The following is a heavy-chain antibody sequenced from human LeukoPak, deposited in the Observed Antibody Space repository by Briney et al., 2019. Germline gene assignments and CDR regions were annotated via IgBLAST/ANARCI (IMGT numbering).Heavy chain of an antibody. Sequence: SETLSLTCTVSGGSISSSSYYWGWIRQPPGKGLEWIGSIYYSGSTYYNPSLKSRVTISVDTSKNQFSLKLSSVTAADTAVYYCARDDSPWFGELTYYFDYWGQGTLVTVSS. CDR1: GGSISSSSYY. CDR2: IYYSGST. CDR3: ARDDSPWFGELTYYFDY. J-gene: IGHJ4*02. D-gene: IGHD3-10*01. V-gene: IGHV4-39*07.